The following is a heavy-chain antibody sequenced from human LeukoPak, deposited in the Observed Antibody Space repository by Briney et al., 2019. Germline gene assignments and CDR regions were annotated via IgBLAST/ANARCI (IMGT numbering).Heavy chain of an antibody. CDR3: ARGEYSSGWDLDY. CDR1: GYTFTSYD. J-gene: IGHJ4*02. Sequence: ASVKVSCKASGYTFTSYDINWVRQATGQGLEWMGWMNPNSGNTGYAQKFQGRVTITRNTSISTAYMELSSLRSEDTAVYYCARGEYSSGWDLDYWGQGTLVTVSS. V-gene: IGHV1-8*03. CDR2: MNPNSGNT. D-gene: IGHD6-19*01.